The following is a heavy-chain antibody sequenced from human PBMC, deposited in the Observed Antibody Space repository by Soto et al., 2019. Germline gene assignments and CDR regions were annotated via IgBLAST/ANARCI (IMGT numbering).Heavy chain of an antibody. CDR1: GFTFSSNA. V-gene: IGHV3-23*01. CDR2: ITGSGGIT. J-gene: IGHJ5*02. Sequence: GGSLRLSCAASGFTFSSNAMSWVRRAPGRGLEWVSGITGSGGITDYADSVKGQFTISRDNSRNTLYLQMNSLKTEDTAVYYCTRDLIEYSSSSAWFDPWGQGTLVTVS. CDR3: TRDLIEYSSSSAWFDP. D-gene: IGHD6-6*01.